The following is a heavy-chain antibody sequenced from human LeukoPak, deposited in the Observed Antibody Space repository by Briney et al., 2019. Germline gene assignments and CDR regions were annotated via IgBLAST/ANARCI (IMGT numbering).Heavy chain of an antibody. V-gene: IGHV3-53*01. J-gene: IGHJ3*02. Sequence: GGSLRLSCAASGFTVSINYMTWVRQAPGKGLEWVSVIYSGGSTYYADSVKGRFTISRDNSKNTAYLQMNSLRAEDTAVYYCARGWVVATGAFDMWGQGTMVTVSS. CDR1: GFTVSINY. D-gene: IGHD1-1*01. CDR3: ARGWVVATGAFDM. CDR2: IYSGGST.